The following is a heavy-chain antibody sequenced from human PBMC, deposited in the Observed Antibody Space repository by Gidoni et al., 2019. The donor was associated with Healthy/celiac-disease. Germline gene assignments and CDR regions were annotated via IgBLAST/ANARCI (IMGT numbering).Heavy chain of an antibody. CDR1: GFTFSDYY. V-gene: IGHV3-11*01. Sequence: GFTFSDYYMSWIRQAPGKGLERVSYISSSGSTIYYADSVKGRFTISRDNAKNSLYLQMNSLRAEDTAVYYCASPLYYFDYWGQGTLVTVSS. J-gene: IGHJ4*02. CDR2: ISSSGSTI. CDR3: ASPLYYFDY.